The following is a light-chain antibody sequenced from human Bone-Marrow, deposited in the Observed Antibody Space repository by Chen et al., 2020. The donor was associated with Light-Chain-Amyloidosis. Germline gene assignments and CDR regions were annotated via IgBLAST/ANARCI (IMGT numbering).Light chain of an antibody. J-gene: IGLJ1*01. CDR2: GVS. CDR1: SSDVGGYNY. CDR3: CSYAGTSAVVV. Sequence: QSALTQPRSVSGSPGQSVAISCTGTSSDVGGYNYVSWYQQHPGKAPKLIIYGVSERPSGVPDRFSGSKSGNTASLTISGLQAEDEADYYCCSYAGTSAVVVFGTGTKVTVL. V-gene: IGLV2-11*01.